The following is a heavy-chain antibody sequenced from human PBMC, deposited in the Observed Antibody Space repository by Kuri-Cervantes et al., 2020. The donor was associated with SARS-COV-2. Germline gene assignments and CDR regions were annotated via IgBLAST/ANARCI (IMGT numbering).Heavy chain of an antibody. CDR2: INHSGST. J-gene: IGHJ4*02. Sequence: GSLRLSCAVYGGSFSGYYWSWIRQPPGKGLEWIGEINHSGSTNYNPSLKSRVTISVDTSKNQFSLKLSSVTAADTAVYYCARASTVPAFDYWGQGTLVTVSS. V-gene: IGHV4-34*01. D-gene: IGHD4-17*01. CDR3: ARASTVPAFDY. CDR1: GGSFSGYY.